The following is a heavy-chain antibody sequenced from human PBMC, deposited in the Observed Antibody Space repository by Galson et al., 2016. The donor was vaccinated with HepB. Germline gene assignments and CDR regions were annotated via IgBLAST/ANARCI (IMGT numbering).Heavy chain of an antibody. J-gene: IGHJ3*02. CDR3: AGEPPLMGTPSGIGAFDI. D-gene: IGHD4-23*01. V-gene: IGHV1-46*01. CDR2: FRLRGGWA. CDR1: GDTFTSQY. Sequence: SVKVSCKASGDTFTSQYIHWVRQAPGQGLEWMGVFRLRGGWATCAQKLQGRVTMTRDTSTTTVDMELSSLTSDDTAVYYCAGEPPLMGTPSGIGAFDIWGQGTMVTVSS.